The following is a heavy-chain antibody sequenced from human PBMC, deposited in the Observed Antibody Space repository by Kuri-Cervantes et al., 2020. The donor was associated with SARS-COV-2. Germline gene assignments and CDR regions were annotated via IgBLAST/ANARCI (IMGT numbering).Heavy chain of an antibody. CDR2: ISYDGSNK. D-gene: IGHD2-8*02. CDR3: AREVLLAVGAFDI. CDR1: GFNFSRYA. Sequence: GGSLRLSCAASGFNFSRYAMSWVRQAPGKGLEWVAVISYDGSNKYYADSVKGRFTISRDNSKNTLYLQMNSLRAEDTAVYYCAREVLLAVGAFDIWGQGTMVTVSS. J-gene: IGHJ3*02. V-gene: IGHV3-30-3*01.